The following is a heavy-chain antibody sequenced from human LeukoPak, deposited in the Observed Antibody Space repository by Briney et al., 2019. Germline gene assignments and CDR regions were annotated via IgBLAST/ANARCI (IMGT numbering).Heavy chain of an antibody. D-gene: IGHD6-13*01. CDR2: IRSKAYGGTT. CDR1: GFTFGDYA. J-gene: IGHJ4*02. Sequence: GSLRLSCTASGFTFGDYAMSWVRQAPGKGLEWVGFIRSKAYGGTTEYAASVKGRFTISRDDSKSIAYLQMNSLKTEDTAVYYCTRVVAAGTDDYWGQGTLVTVSS. V-gene: IGHV3-49*04. CDR3: TRVVAAGTDDY.